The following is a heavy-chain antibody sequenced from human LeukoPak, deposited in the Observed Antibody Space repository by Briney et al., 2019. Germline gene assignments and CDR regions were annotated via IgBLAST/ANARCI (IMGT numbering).Heavy chain of an antibody. CDR2: TNHGGST. CDR1: DGSFSGYD. J-gene: IGHJ4*02. V-gene: IGHV4-34*01. Sequence: SETLSLTCAVYDGSFSGYDWSWIRQPPGKGLEWIGETNHGGSTNYNPSLKSRVTISVDTSKNQFSLNLRSVTAADTAVYYCARGGMRRPYDCWGQGALVTVSS. CDR3: ARGGMRRPYDC. D-gene: IGHD1-14*01.